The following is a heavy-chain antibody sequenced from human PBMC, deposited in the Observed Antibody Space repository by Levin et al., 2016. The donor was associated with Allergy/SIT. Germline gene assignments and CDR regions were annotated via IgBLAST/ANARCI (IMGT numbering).Heavy chain of an antibody. CDR2: IDWDDDK. CDR3: AGGYSLLGSCGMDV. D-gene: IGHD5-18*01. CDR1: GFSLSTSGMC. J-gene: IGHJ6*02. Sequence: SGPTLVKPTQTLTLTCTFSGFSLSTSGMCVSWIRQPPGKALEWLALIDWDDDKYYSTSLKTRLTISKDTSKNQVVLTMTNMDPVDTATYYCAGGYSLLGSCGMDVWGQGTTVTVSS. V-gene: IGHV2-70*01.